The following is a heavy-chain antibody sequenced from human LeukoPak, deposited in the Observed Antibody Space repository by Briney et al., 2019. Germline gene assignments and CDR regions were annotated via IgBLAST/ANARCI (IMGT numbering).Heavy chain of an antibody. CDR1: GFTFSSYR. Sequence: PGGSLRLSCAASGFTFSSYRMNWVRQAPGKGLEWVSAISTSSSYMYYTDSVKGRFTISRDNAKNSLFLQMNSLRAEDTAVYYCARVADYFFSGDMSTSDYWGQGTLVTVSS. D-gene: IGHD2/OR15-2a*01. J-gene: IGHJ4*02. V-gene: IGHV3-21*01. CDR3: ARVADYFFSGDMSTSDY. CDR2: ISTSSSYM.